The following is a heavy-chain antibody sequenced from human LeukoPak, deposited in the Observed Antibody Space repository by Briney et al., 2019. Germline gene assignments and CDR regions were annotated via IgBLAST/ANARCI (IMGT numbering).Heavy chain of an antibody. CDR2: ISSSSSYI. Sequence: PGGSLRLSCAASGFTFSSYSMNWVRQAPGKGGEWVSSISSSSSYIYYADSVKGRFTISRDNAKNSLYMQMNSLRAEDTAVYYCAREGYCSSTSCLYYYYGMDVWGQGTTVTVSS. CDR1: GFTFSSYS. D-gene: IGHD2-2*01. CDR3: AREGYCSSTSCLYYYYGMDV. V-gene: IGHV3-21*01. J-gene: IGHJ6*02.